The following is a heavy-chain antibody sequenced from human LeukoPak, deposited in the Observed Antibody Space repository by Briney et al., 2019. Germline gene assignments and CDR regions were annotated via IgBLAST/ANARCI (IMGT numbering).Heavy chain of an antibody. CDR2: ISGSGGST. Sequence: GGSLRLSCAASAFTFSSYAMSWVRQAPGKGLEWVSDISGSGGSTYYADSVKGRFTMSRDNSKNTLYLQMNSLRAEDTAVYYCAGALLLLGAFDIWGQGTMVTVSS. CDR1: AFTFSSYA. CDR3: AGALLLLGAFDI. D-gene: IGHD3-10*01. J-gene: IGHJ3*02. V-gene: IGHV3-23*01.